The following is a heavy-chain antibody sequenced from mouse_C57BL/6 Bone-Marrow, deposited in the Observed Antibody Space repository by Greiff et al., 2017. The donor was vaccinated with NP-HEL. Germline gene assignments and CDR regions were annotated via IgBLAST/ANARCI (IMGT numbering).Heavy chain of an antibody. J-gene: IGHJ2*01. D-gene: IGHD1-1*01. CDR2: IDPSDSYT. CDR1: GYTFTSYW. Sequence: VQLQQPGAELVMPGASVKLSCKASGYTFTSYWMHWVKQRPGQGLEWIGEIDPSDSYTNYNQKFKGKSTLTVDKSSSTAYMQLSSLTSEDSAVYYCARSPFTVGRDYFDYWGQGTTLTVSS. V-gene: IGHV1-69*01. CDR3: ARSPFTVGRDYFDY.